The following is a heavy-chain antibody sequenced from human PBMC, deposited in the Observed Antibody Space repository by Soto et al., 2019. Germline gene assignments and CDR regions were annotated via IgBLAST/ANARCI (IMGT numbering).Heavy chain of an antibody. J-gene: IGHJ4*02. Sequence: QVQLVESGGGVVQPGRSLRLSCAASGFTFSSYAMHWVRQAPGKGLEWVAVISYDGSNKYYADSVKGRFTISRDNSKNTLYLQMNSLSAEDTAVYYCASDSRGYSYGTYYFDYWGQGTLVTVSS. V-gene: IGHV3-30-3*01. CDR1: GFTFSSYA. D-gene: IGHD5-18*01. CDR3: ASDSRGYSYGTYYFDY. CDR2: ISYDGSNK.